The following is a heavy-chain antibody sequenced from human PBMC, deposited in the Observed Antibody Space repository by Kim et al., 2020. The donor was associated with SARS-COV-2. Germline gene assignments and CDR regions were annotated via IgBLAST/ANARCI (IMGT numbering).Heavy chain of an antibody. D-gene: IGHD3-10*01. J-gene: IGHJ4*02. V-gene: IGHV3-74*01. CDR3: ARGRFAPGGY. Sequence: GSLRLSCAASGFTFSNYWMHWVRQTPGKGLVWVSRSNSDGSSTSYADSVKGRFTISRDNAKNMLYLQMNSLRAEDTAVYYCARGRFAPGGYWGQGTLVTVSS. CDR1: GFTFSNYW. CDR2: SNSDGSST.